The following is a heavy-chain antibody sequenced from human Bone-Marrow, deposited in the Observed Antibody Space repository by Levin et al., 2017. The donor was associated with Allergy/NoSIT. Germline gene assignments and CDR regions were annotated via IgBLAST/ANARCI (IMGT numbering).Heavy chain of an antibody. J-gene: IGHJ6*02. V-gene: IGHV5-51*01. CDR3: ARQVGGYDFWTGFYGMDV. D-gene: IGHD3-3*01. Sequence: GESLKISCQGSGSSFANYWIAWVRQMPGKGLEWMGIIYAGDSETRYSPSFEGQVTMSVDKSINTAHLQWNSLKASDTAMYYCARQVGGYDFWTGFYGMDVWGQGTTVTVSS. CDR1: GSSFANYW. CDR2: IYAGDSET.